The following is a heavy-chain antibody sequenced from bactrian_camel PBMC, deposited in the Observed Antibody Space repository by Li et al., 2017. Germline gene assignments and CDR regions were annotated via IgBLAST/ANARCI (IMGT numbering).Heavy chain of an antibody. V-gene: IGHV3S53*01. CDR1: PGTTSTYC. D-gene: IGHD3*01. J-gene: IGHJ4*01. CDR2: IDRDGTT. Sequence: HVQLVESGGDSVTAGGSLTLSCAASPGTTSTYCMDWWRQSPGRDEGVAAIDRDGTTRYSDSVKGRFTISKDNAKNTVYLQMNSLKPEDTAMYYCASVWKYELTAPPLAQSSYNLWGQGTQVTVS. CDR3: ASVWKYELTAPPLAQSSYNL.